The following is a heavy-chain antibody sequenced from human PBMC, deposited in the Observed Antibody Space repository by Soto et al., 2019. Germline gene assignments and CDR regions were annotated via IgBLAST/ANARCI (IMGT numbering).Heavy chain of an antibody. J-gene: IGHJ6*03. CDR2: IYYSGST. CDR3: ARRLSIWFGELDYYYMDV. CDR1: GGSISSYY. D-gene: IGHD3-10*01. V-gene: IGHV4-59*01. Sequence: SETLSLTCTVSGGSISSYYWSWIRQPPGKGLEWIGYIYYSGSTNYNPSLKSRVTISVDTSKNQFSLKLSSVTAADTAVYYCARRLSIWFGELDYYYMDVWGKGTTVTVSS.